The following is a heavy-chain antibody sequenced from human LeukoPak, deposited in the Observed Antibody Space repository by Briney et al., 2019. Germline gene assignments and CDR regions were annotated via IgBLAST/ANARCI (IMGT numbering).Heavy chain of an antibody. D-gene: IGHD5-18*01. CDR3: AGGTWIQLWLDY. CDR1: GFTFSSYA. J-gene: IGHJ4*02. Sequence: PGGSLRLSCAASGFTFSSYAMSWVRQAPGKGLEWVSAISGSGGSTYYADSVKGRFTISRDNSKNTLYLQMNSLRAEDTAVYYCAGGTWIQLWLDYWGQGTLVTVSS. CDR2: ISGSGGST. V-gene: IGHV3-23*01.